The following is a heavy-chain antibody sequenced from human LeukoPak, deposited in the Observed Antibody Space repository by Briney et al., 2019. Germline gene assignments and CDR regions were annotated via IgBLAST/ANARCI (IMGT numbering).Heavy chain of an antibody. Sequence: SFKASGCTFSSYAMHWVRQAPGKGLDWVAVISYNGRNKYYADCVHGRFTISRDNSKSTMYLQMNSLRAEDTAVYYCARDSMATMGYFDYWGQGTLVTVSS. J-gene: IGHJ4*02. V-gene: IGHV3-30*04. CDR2: ISYNGRNK. CDR3: ARDSMATMGYFDY. D-gene: IGHD5-24*01. CDR1: GCTFSSYA.